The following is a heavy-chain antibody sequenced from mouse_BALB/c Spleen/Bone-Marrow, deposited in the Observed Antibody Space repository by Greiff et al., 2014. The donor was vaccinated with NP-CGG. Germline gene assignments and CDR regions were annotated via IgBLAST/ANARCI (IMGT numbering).Heavy chain of an antibody. D-gene: IGHD1-1*01. CDR1: GFSLTSYG. CDR3: VRNGDYYYFDY. CDR2: IWSGGST. J-gene: IGHJ2*01. Sequence: VQLQQSGPGLVQPSQSLSITCTVSGFSLTSYGVHWVRQSPGKGLEWLGVIWSGGSTDYNAAFISRLSISKDNSKSQVFFKMNSLQADDTAIYYCVRNGDYYYFDYWGQGTTLTVS. V-gene: IGHV2-2*01.